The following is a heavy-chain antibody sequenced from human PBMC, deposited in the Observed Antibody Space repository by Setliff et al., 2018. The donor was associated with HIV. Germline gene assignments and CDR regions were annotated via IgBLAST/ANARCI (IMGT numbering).Heavy chain of an antibody. D-gene: IGHD4-4*01. V-gene: IGHV1-18*01. J-gene: IGHJ6*02. Sequence: ASVKVSCKVFGYTLTELSRHWVRQAPGKGLEWMGWISAYNGNTNYAQKLQGRVTMTTDTSTSTAYMELRSLRSDDTAVYYCARDDYSDYYYGMDVWGQGTTVTVSS. CDR2: ISAYNGNT. CDR3: ARDDYSDYYYGMDV. CDR1: GYTLTELS.